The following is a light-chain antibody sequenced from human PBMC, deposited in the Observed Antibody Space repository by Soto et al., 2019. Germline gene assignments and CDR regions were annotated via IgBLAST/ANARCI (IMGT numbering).Light chain of an antibody. CDR2: STS. Sequence: EIVLTQFPDTLSLSPGERATLSCRASQSVDSTHLAWYQQKPGQAPRLLIYSTSNMATGIPDRFGGSGSGTDFTLTISRLEAEDFAVYYCEQYGSAPGTFGQGTKVESK. CDR3: EQYGSAPGT. J-gene: IGKJ1*01. CDR1: QSVDSTH. V-gene: IGKV3-20*01.